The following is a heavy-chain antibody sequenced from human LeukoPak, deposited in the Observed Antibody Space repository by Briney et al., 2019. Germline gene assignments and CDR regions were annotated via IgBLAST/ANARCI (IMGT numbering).Heavy chain of an antibody. D-gene: IGHD1-20*01. CDR1: GFTFNNYG. Sequence: PGGSLRLSCAASGFTFNNYGMHWVRQAPGKGLEWVSYISSSGSTIYYADSVKGRFTISRDNAKNSLYLQMNSLRAEDTAVYYCARRRYNWNAIDYWGQGTLVTVSS. V-gene: IGHV3-48*04. J-gene: IGHJ4*02. CDR3: ARRRYNWNAIDY. CDR2: ISSSGSTI.